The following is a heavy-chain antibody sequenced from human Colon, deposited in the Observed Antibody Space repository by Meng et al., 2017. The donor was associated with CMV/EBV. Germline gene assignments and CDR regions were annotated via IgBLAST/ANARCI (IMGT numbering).Heavy chain of an antibody. J-gene: IGHJ6*02. D-gene: IGHD6-19*01. Sequence: GESLKISCAASGFTFRSYEMNWVRQAPGKGLEWVSSISSTSTYIWYADSMKGRFTISRDNAKNSLYLQMNGLRVEDTAVYYCARGAVGFYGIDVWGQGTTVTVSS. CDR3: ARGAVGFYGIDV. CDR1: GFTFRSYE. V-gene: IGHV3-21*01. CDR2: ISSTSTYI.